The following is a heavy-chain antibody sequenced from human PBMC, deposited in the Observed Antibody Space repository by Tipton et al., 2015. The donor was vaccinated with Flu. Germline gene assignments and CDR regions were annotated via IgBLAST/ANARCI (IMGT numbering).Heavy chain of an antibody. J-gene: IGHJ6*02. D-gene: IGHD4-23*01. CDR2: IYYSGST. CDR1: GGSISSYY. Sequence: TLSLTCTVSGGSISSYYWSWIRQPPGKGLEWIGYIYYSGSTNYNPSLKSRVTISVDTSKNQFSLKLSSATAADTAVYYCARGFYGGQPYYYGMDVWGQGTTVTVSS. V-gene: IGHV4-59*01. CDR3: ARGFYGGQPYYYGMDV.